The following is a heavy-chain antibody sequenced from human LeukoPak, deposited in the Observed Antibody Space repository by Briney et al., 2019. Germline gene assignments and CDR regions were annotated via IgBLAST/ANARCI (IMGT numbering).Heavy chain of an antibody. D-gene: IGHD6-13*01. J-gene: IGHJ4*02. CDR2: ISYDGSNK. CDR1: GFTFSSYA. Sequence: GGSLRLSCAASGFTFSSYAMHWVRQAPSKGLEWVAVISYDGSNKYYADSVKGRFTISRDNSKNTLYLQMNSLRAEDTAVYYCARTHSSSWYENAPFDYWGQGTLVTVSS. V-gene: IGHV3-30-3*01. CDR3: ARTHSSSWYENAPFDY.